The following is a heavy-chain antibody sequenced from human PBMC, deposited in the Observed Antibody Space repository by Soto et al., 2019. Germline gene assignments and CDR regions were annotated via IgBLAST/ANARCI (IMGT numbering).Heavy chain of an antibody. Sequence: QVQLQESGPGLVRPSQTLSLSCTVSGGSISNSANHWSWIRQHPGEGLEWNGYIYYSGGTYSSPSLKARLTMSIDASKNPSSLKLSSVTAPDTAVYYCAKGVRGVPNWFDPWGQGTLVTVSS. CDR1: GGSISNSANH. CDR2: IYYSGGT. CDR3: AKGVRGVPNWFDP. D-gene: IGHD3-10*01. J-gene: IGHJ5*02. V-gene: IGHV4-31*03.